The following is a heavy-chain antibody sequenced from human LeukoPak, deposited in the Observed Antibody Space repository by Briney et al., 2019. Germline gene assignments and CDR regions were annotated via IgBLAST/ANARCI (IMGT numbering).Heavy chain of an antibody. Sequence: PSHTLSLTCTVSCASISSGYYSYSWLRQPPGKRLEWIGYIYYRGSTYYNPSIKSRVTISVDTSKNQFSLKLSSVTAADTAVYSCARAPYARYYYGMDVWGQGTTVTVSS. CDR2: IYYRGST. V-gene: IGHV4-30-4*08. J-gene: IGHJ6*02. CDR1: CASISSGYYS. CDR3: ARAPYARYYYGMDV. D-gene: IGHD4-17*01.